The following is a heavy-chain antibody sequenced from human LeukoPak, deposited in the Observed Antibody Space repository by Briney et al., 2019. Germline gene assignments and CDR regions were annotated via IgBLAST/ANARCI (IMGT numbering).Heavy chain of an antibody. Sequence: ASVKVSCKASGYTFTGYYMRWVRQAPGQGLEWMGWINPNSGGTNYAQKFQGRVTMTRDTSISTAYMELSRLRSDDTAVYYCARDDSSGFLIDYWGQGTLVTVSS. CDR3: ARDDSSGFLIDY. V-gene: IGHV1-2*02. CDR1: GYTFTGYY. J-gene: IGHJ4*02. CDR2: INPNSGGT. D-gene: IGHD3-22*01.